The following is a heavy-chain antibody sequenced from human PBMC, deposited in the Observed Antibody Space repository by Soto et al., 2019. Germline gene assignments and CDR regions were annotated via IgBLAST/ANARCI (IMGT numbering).Heavy chain of an antibody. V-gene: IGHV4-31*03. CDR1: GGSISSGHYY. J-gene: IGHJ4*02. CDR3: ARDGDGSGSYLIGYFDY. D-gene: IGHD3-10*01. CDR2: IYYSGST. Sequence: QVQLQESGPGLVKPSQTLSLTCTVSGGSISSGHYYWSWIRQHPGKGLEWIGYIYYSGSTYYNPSLKSRVTISVDPSMTHCYLTLSSVTAADTDVYYCARDGDGSGSYLIGYFDYWGEGSLVTASS.